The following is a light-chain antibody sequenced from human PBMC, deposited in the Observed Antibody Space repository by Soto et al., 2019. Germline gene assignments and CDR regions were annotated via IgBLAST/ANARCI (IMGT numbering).Light chain of an antibody. CDR3: QQYSTMPFT. CDR1: QSVLYTSNNKDY. CDR2: WAS. J-gene: IGKJ3*01. Sequence: DIVMTQSPESLAVSLGERATINCKSGQSVLYTSNNKDYLAWYLQKPGQPPKLLIYWASTRESGVPDRFSGSGSGTDFTLTISSLQAEDVAVYYCQQYSTMPFTFGPGTKVDLK. V-gene: IGKV4-1*01.